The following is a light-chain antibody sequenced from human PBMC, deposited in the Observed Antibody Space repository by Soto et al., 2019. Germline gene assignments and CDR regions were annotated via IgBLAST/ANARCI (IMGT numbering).Light chain of an antibody. V-gene: IGLV2-8*01. CDR1: SSDVGAYNY. Sequence: QSVLTQPPSASGSPGQSVSISCTGTSSDVGAYNYVAWYQQHPGKVPKLMSYEVSKRPSGVPDRFSGSKSGNTASLTVSGLQADDEADYYCSSYAGSDVFVFGTGTKVT. J-gene: IGLJ1*01. CDR3: SSYAGSDVFV. CDR2: EVS.